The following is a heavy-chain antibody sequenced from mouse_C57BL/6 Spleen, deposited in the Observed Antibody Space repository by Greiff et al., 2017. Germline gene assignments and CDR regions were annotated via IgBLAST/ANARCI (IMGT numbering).Heavy chain of an antibody. J-gene: IGHJ4*01. CDR3: ASRYYYGYAMDY. CDR1: GYAFTNYL. V-gene: IGHV1-54*01. Sequence: QVQLQQSGAELVRPGTSVKVSCKASGYAFTNYLIEWVKQRPGQGLEWIGVINPGSGGTNYNKKFKGKATLTADKSSSTAYMQLSSLTSEDSAVYFCASRYYYGYAMDYWGQGTSVTVSS. CDR2: INPGSGGT. D-gene: IGHD1-1*01.